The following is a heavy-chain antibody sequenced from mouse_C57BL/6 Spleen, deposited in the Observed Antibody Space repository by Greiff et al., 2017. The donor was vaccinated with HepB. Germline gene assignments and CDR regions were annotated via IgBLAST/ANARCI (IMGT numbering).Heavy chain of an antibody. CDR1: GYTFTTYP. CDR2: FHPYNDDT. D-gene: IGHD2-5*01. CDR3: ARGETYYSNYRYWYFDV. J-gene: IGHJ1*03. V-gene: IGHV1-47*01. Sequence: VKLVESGAELVKPGASVKMSCKASGYTFTTYPIEWMKQTHGKSLEWIGNFHPYNDDTKYNEKFKGKATLTVEKYSSTVYLERSRLTSDDSAVYYCARGETYYSNYRYWYFDVWGTGTTVTVSS.